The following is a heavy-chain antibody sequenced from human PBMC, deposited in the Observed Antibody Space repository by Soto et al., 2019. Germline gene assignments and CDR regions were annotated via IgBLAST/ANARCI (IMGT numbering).Heavy chain of an antibody. CDR2: IDPSDSYT. Sequence: EVQLVQSGAEVKKPGESLRISCKGSGYSFTSYWISWVRQMPGKGLEWMGRIDPSDSYTNYSPSFQGHVTISADKSISTAYLQWSSLKASDTAMYYCARRLVVPAALHYYYGMDVWGQGTTVTVSS. D-gene: IGHD2-2*01. CDR1: GYSFTSYW. V-gene: IGHV5-10-1*03. CDR3: ARRLVVPAALHYYYGMDV. J-gene: IGHJ6*02.